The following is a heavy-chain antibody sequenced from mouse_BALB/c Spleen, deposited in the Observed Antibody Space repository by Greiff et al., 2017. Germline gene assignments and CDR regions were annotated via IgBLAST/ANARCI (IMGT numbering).Heavy chain of an antibody. CDR2: INPSTGYT. V-gene: IGHV1-4*01. CDR3: ASGVPPMDY. CDR1: GYTFTSYT. J-gene: IGHJ4*01. Sequence: VQLVESGAELARPGASVKMSCKASGYTFTSYTMHWVKQRPGQGLEWIGYINPSTGYTEYNQKFKDKATLTADKSSSTAYMQLSSLTSEDSAVYYCASGVPPMDYWGQGTSVTVSS.